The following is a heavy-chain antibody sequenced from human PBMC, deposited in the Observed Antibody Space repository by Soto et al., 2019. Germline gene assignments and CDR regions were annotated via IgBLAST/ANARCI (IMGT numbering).Heavy chain of an antibody. J-gene: IGHJ6*02. Sequence: SETLSLTCTVSGGSISNYYWSWIRQTPGKTLEWIGYIYYNRKTDYNPSLKSRVTISVDTSKSQVSLKLTSVTAADTAVYYCARHGAYNDILTGYALYYYYYGMDVWGQGTTVTGSS. CDR2: IYYNRKT. CDR3: ARHGAYNDILTGYALYYYYYGMDV. D-gene: IGHD3-9*01. V-gene: IGHV4-59*08. CDR1: GGSISNYY.